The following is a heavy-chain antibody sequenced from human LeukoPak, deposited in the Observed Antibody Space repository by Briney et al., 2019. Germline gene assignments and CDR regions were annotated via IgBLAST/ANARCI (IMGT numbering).Heavy chain of an antibody. D-gene: IGHD3-22*01. J-gene: IGHJ4*02. CDR2: IIPILGIA. V-gene: IGHV1-69*04. CDR3: AQTNYYDSSGLDY. Sequence: SVKVSCKASGGTFSSYAISWVRQAPGQGLEWMGRIIPILGIANYAQKFQGRVTITADRSTSTAYMELSSLRSEDTAVYYCAQTNYYDSSGLDYWGQGTLVTASS. CDR1: GGTFSSYA.